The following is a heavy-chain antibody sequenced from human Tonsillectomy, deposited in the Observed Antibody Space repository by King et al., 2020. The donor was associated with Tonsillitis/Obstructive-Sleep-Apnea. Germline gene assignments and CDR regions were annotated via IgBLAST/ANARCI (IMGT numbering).Heavy chain of an antibody. CDR1: GFTFISYG. V-gene: IGHV3-33*01. D-gene: IGHD2-21*01. CDR2: IWYDGFNK. Sequence: QLVQSGGGVVQPGRSLRLSCAASGFTFISYGMHWVRQAPGKGLEWVAVIWYDGFNKYYADSVKGRFTISRDNSKNTLYLQMNSLRAEDTAVYYCARDVLCYFDYWGQGTLVTVSS. CDR3: ARDVLCYFDY. J-gene: IGHJ4*02.